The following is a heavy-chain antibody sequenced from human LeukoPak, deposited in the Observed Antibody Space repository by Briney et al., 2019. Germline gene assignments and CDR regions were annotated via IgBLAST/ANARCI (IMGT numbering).Heavy chain of an antibody. CDR3: ARYSSGWYVWFY. CDR1: GFTFSSYG. CDR2: ISGSCGST. Sequence: WGTLRLSCAASGFTFSSYGMSWVRQAPGKGLECVSAISGSCGSTYYADSVKGRFTISRDNSKNTLYLQMNSLRAEDTAVYYCARYSSGWYVWFYWGQGTLVTVSS. J-gene: IGHJ4*02. V-gene: IGHV3-23*01. D-gene: IGHD6-19*01.